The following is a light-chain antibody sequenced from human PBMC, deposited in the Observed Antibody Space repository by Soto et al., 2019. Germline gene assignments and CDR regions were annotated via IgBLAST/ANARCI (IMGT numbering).Light chain of an antibody. CDR1: QSISSW. J-gene: IGKJ1*01. Sequence: DIQMTQSPSTLSASVGDRVTITCRASQSISSWLAWYQQKPGKAPKLLIYDASSLESGVPSRFSGSGSGTEFTLTISSLQPDEFATYYCQQYNSLWTFDQGTKVEIK. CDR2: DAS. V-gene: IGKV1-5*01. CDR3: QQYNSLWT.